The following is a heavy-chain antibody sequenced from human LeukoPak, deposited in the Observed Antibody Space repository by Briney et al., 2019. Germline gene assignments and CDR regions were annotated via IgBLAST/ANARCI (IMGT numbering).Heavy chain of an antibody. J-gene: IGHJ4*02. D-gene: IGHD3-22*01. Sequence: GGSLRLSCTASGFTFGDYAMSWFRQAPGKGLEWVGFIRSKAYGGTTEYAASVKGRFTISRDDSKSIAYLQMNSLKTEDTAVYYCTRDLVLNYYDSRGYPDYWGQGTLVTVSS. V-gene: IGHV3-49*03. CDR3: TRDLVLNYYDSRGYPDY. CDR2: IRSKAYGGTT. CDR1: GFTFGDYA.